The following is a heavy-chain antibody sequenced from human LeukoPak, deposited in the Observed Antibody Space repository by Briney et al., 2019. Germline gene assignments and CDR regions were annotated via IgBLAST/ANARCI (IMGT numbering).Heavy chain of an antibody. CDR2: ISAYNGNT. V-gene: IGHV1-18*01. D-gene: IGHD3-3*01. CDR3: ARDDDFWSGYYSRRY. CDR1: GYTFTSYG. Sequence: APVKVSCKASGYTFTSYGISWVRQAPGQGLEWMGWISAYNGNTNYAQKLQGRVTMTTDTSTSTAYMELRSLRSDDTAVYYCARDDDFWSGYYSRRYWGQGTLVTVSS. J-gene: IGHJ4*02.